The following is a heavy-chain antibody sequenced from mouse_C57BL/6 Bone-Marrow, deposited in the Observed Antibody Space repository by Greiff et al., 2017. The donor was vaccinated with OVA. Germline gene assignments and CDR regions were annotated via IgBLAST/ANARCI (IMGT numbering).Heavy chain of an antibody. CDR3: ARSVVALDY. J-gene: IGHJ2*01. Sequence: LVESGPELVKPGASVKISCKASGYAFSSSWMNWVKQRPGKGLEWIGRIYPGDGDTNYNGKFKGKATLTADKSSSTAYMQLSSLTSEDSAVYCCARSVVALDYWGQGTTLTVSS. CDR1: GYAFSSSW. V-gene: IGHV1-82*01. CDR2: IYPGDGDT. D-gene: IGHD1-1*01.